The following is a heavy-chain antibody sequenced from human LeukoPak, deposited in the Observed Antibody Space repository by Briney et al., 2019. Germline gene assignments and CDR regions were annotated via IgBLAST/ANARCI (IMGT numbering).Heavy chain of an antibody. V-gene: IGHV3-7*01. CDR1: GFTFSIYW. Sequence: PGGSLRLSCAASGFTFSIYWMSWVRQAPGKGLEWVANIKQEGSEKYYVDSVKGRFTISRDNAENSLYLQMNSLRVEDTAVYYCAREAARPDYWGQGTLVTVSS. CDR2: IKQEGSEK. J-gene: IGHJ4*02. D-gene: IGHD6-6*01. CDR3: AREAARPDY.